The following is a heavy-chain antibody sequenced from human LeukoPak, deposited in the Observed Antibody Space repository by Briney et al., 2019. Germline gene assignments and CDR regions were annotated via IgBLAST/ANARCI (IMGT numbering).Heavy chain of an antibody. Sequence: PGRSLRLSCAASGLTFSSYAMHWVRQAPGKGLEWVAVISYDGSNKYYADSVKGRFTISRDNSKNTLYLQMNSLRAEDTAVYYCARAERGYSGYLYFDYWGQGTLVTVSS. CDR3: ARAERGYSGYLYFDY. CDR1: GLTFSSYA. V-gene: IGHV3-30*04. J-gene: IGHJ4*02. D-gene: IGHD5-12*01. CDR2: ISYDGSNK.